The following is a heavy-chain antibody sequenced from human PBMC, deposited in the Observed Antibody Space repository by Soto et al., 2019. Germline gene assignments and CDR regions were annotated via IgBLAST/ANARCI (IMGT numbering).Heavy chain of an antibody. J-gene: IGHJ6*02. D-gene: IGHD3-10*01. CDR1: EFTFSNYG. CDR3: ARDDEYSGNGMDV. V-gene: IGHV3-33*01. Sequence: QVQLVESGGGVVQPGRSLRLSCAASEFTFSNYGMHWVRQAPGKGLEWVAVILNDASNRYHADSVKDRFTISRDNSKNTLYVQMNSLRAEDTAVYYCARDDEYSGNGMDVWGQGTTVT. CDR2: ILNDASNR.